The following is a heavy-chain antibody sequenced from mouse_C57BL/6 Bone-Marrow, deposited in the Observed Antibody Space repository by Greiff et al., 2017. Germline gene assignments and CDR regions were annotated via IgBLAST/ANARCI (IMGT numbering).Heavy chain of an antibody. V-gene: IGHV1-52*01. J-gene: IGHJ2*01. CDR3: ARSYYGNYFDY. Sequence: QVQLQQPGAELVRPGSSVKLSCKASGYTFTSYWMHWVKQRPIQGLEWIGNIDPSDSETHYNQKFKDKATLTVDKSSSAAYMQLISLTSEDSAVYYCARSYYGNYFDYWGQGTTLTVSS. CDR2: IDPSDSET. D-gene: IGHD1-1*01. CDR1: GYTFTSYW.